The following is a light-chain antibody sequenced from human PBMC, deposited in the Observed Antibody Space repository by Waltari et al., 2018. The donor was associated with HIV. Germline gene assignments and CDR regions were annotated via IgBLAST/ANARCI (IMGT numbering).Light chain of an antibody. V-gene: IGLV2-14*01. J-gene: IGLJ3*02. CDR3: ASLTTSDSWM. CDR1: TSDVDIYKY. CDR2: ETS. Sequence: TGTTSDVDIYKYVSWYQQHPGKAPKLIIYETSNRPSGVSERFSGSKSDNTASLSISGLQPEDEADYYCASLTTSDSWMFGGGTKVTVL.